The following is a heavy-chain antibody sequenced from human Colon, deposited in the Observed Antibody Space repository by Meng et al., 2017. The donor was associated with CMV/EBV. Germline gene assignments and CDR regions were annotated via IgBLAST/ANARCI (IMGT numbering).Heavy chain of an antibody. Sequence: KASAYTFTSYAKHGVRQAPGQRLEWMGWINAGNGNTKYSQKFQGRVTITRDTSASTAYMELSSLRSEDTAVYYGAFAWLVPGYWFDPWGQGTLVTVSS. CDR2: INAGNGNT. J-gene: IGHJ5*02. D-gene: IGHD6-19*01. CDR3: AFAWLVPGYWFDP. V-gene: IGHV1-3*01. CDR1: AYTFTSYA.